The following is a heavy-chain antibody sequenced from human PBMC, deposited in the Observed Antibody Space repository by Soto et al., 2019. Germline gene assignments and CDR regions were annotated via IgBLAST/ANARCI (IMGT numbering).Heavy chain of an antibody. CDR1: GFTFSSYA. J-gene: IGHJ6*02. CDR2: ISGSGGST. CDR3: AKGNRIVVVPAAVFP. V-gene: IGHV3-23*01. D-gene: IGHD2-2*01. Sequence: GSLRLSCAASGFTFSSYAMSWVRQAPGKGLEWVSAISGSGGSTYYADSVKGRFTIPRDNSKNTLYLQMNSLRAEDTAVYYCAKGNRIVVVPAAVFPWGQGTTVTVSS.